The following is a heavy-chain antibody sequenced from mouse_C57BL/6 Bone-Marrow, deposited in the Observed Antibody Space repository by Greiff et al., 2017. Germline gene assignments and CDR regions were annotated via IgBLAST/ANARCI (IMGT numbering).Heavy chain of an antibody. V-gene: IGHV5-4*01. CDR2: ISDGGSYT. J-gene: IGHJ2*01. CDR1: GFTFSSYA. CDR3: ARDPFFFDY. Sequence: EVKLMESGGGLVKPGGSLKLSCAASGFTFSSYAMSWVRQTPEKRLAWVATISDGGSYTYYPDNVKGRFTISRDNAKNNLYLQMSHLKSEDTARYYCARDPFFFDYWGQGTTLTVSS.